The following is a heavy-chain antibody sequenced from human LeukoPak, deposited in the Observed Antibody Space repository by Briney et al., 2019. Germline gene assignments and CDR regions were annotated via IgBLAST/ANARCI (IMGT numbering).Heavy chain of an antibody. CDR3: ARHGAMATNPFDY. V-gene: IGHV4-34*01. Sequence: KPSETLSLTCAVYGGSFSGYYWSWIRQPPGKGLEWIGEINHSGSTNYNPSLKSRVTISVDTSKNQFSLKLSSVTAADTAVYYCARHGAMATNPFDYWGQGTLITVSS. J-gene: IGHJ4*02. D-gene: IGHD5-24*01. CDR2: INHSGST. CDR1: GGSFSGYY.